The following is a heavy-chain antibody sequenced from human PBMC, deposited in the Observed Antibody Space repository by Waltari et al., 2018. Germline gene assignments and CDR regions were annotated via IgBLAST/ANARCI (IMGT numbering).Heavy chain of an antibody. CDR1: GGSFSGYY. D-gene: IGHD1-20*01. CDR3: ARGLDNAKTGY. CDR2: IPPSGST. Sequence: QVQLQQWGAGLLKSSETLSLTCAVYGGSFSGYYGSWIRQPPGKELEWIGEIPPSGSTDYKSSLQTRVTIMLDTSKNHLSLKLTAVTAADTAVYYCARGLDNAKTGYWGQGTLVTVSS. V-gene: IGHV4-34*01. J-gene: IGHJ4*02.